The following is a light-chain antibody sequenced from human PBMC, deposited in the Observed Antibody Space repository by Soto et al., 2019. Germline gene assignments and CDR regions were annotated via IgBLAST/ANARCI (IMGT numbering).Light chain of an antibody. Sequence: QSALTQPPSASGSPGQSVTISCTGTSSDVGGYNFVSWYQQHPGKAPKLMIYEVTKRPSGVPDRFSGSRSGNTASLTVSGLQAEDEADYYSSSYTVSNNFVFGTGTKLTVL. J-gene: IGLJ1*01. CDR3: SSYTVSNNFV. CDR2: EVT. V-gene: IGLV2-8*01. CDR1: SSDVGGYNF.